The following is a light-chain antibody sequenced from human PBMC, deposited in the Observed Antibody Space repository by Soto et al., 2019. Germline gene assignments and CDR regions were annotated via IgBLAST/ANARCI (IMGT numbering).Light chain of an antibody. J-gene: IGLJ1*01. V-gene: IGLV1-47*01. CDR1: SSNIGSDY. CDR3: AAWDDSLSGYV. CDR2: RNN. Sequence: QSVLTQPPSASGTRGQRVTISCSGSSSNIGSDYVYWYQQFPGTAPKLLIYRNNQRPSGVPDRFSGSKSGTSASLAISGLRSEDEADYYCAAWDDSLSGYVFGTGTKLTVL.